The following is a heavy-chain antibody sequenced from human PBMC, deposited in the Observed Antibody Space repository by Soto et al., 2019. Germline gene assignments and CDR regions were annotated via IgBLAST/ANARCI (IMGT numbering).Heavy chain of an antibody. CDR1: GFTFSSYG. Sequence: GGSLRLSCAASGFTFSSYGMHWVRQAPGKGLEWVAVISYDGSKKYYADSVKGRFTISRDNSKNTLYLQMNSLRVEDTAVYYCAKGGPLSIAAAGTQWGQGTLVTVSS. CDR2: ISYDGSKK. J-gene: IGHJ4*02. CDR3: AKGGPLSIAAAGTQ. D-gene: IGHD6-13*01. V-gene: IGHV3-30*18.